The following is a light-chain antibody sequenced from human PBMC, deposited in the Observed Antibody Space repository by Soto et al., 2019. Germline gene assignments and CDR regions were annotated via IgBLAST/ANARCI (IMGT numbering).Light chain of an antibody. CDR3: QQYDNWPPWT. CDR2: GVS. Sequence: DTVMTQSPATLSVSPGETATLSCRASESVGSHLAWYQQKPGQAPRLLIYGVSTRATGIPARFRGSGSETEFTLTISSLQSEDFAVYYCQQYDNWPPWTFGQGTKVDIK. V-gene: IGKV3-15*01. J-gene: IGKJ1*01. CDR1: ESVGSH.